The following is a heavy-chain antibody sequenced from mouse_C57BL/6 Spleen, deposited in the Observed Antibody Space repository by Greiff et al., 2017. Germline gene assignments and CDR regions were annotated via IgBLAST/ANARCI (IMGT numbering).Heavy chain of an antibody. J-gene: IGHJ2*01. Sequence: QVHVKQSGAELARPGASVKLSCKASGYTFTSYGISWVKQRTGQGLEWIGEIYPRSGNTYYNEKFKGKATLTADKSSSTAYMELRSLTSEDSAVYFCARRTAQATYYFDYWGQGTTLTVSS. D-gene: IGHD3-2*02. CDR3: ARRTAQATYYFDY. CDR1: GYTFTSYG. CDR2: IYPRSGNT. V-gene: IGHV1-81*01.